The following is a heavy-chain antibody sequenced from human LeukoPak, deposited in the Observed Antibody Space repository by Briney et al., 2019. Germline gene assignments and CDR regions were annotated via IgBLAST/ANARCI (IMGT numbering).Heavy chain of an antibody. CDR3: VPDFWSGYFDY. CDR2: IIPILGIA. D-gene: IGHD3-3*01. J-gene: IGHJ4*02. V-gene: IGHV1-69*02. CDR1: GGTFISYT. Sequence: SVKVSCKASGGTFISYTISWVRQAPGQGLEWMGRIIPILGIANYAQKFQGRVTITADKSTSTAYMELSSLRSEDTAVYYCVPDFWSGYFDYWGQGTLVTVSS.